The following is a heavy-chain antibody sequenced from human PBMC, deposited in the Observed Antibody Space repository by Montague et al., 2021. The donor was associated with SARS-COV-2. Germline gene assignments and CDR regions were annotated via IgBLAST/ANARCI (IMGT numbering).Heavy chain of an antibody. V-gene: IGHV3-7*01. J-gene: IGHJ5*02. CDR2: IKKDGSEK. D-gene: IGHD3-16*01. Sequence: SMRLSCAASGFTFSSYWMSWVRQAPGKGLEWVANIKKDGSEKYYVDSVKGRFTTSRDNAKNSLYLQMNSLRAEDTAVYYCARVSGSYDYVWGSYIVWFDPWGQGTLVTVSS. CDR3: ARVSGSYDYVWGSYIVWFDP. CDR1: GFTFSSYW.